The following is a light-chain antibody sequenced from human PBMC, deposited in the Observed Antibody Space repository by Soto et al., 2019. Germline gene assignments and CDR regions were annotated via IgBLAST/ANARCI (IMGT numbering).Light chain of an antibody. CDR1: QSVSSTY. CDR2: VAS. CDR3: QYYNRYWT. J-gene: IGKJ1*01. V-gene: IGKV3-20*01. Sequence: ISLTRSPSPMSSSPGDRATLSCRASQSVSSTYLAWYQQKPVQAPSLLIYVASSRATGIPDRFCGSGSGRKLSLTIVRRVSHDVFANYYRQYYNRYWTFGQGTKVDIK.